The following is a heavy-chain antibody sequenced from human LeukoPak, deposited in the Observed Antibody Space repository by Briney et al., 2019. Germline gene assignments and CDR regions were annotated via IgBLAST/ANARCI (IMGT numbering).Heavy chain of an antibody. J-gene: IGHJ4*02. D-gene: IGHD3-22*01. Sequence: GGSLRLSCAASGFTFSSYAMSWVRQAPGKGLEWISAIGGSGGRSYYADSVKGRFTISRDNSKNTLYLQMNSLRAEDTAVYYCVDSSGDRWGQGTLVTVSS. CDR3: VDSSGDR. CDR2: IGGSGGRS. CDR1: GFTFSSYA. V-gene: IGHV3-23*01.